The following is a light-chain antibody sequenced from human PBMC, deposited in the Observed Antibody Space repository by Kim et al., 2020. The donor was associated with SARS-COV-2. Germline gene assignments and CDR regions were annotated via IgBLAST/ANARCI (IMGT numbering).Light chain of an antibody. Sequence: SYELTQPPSVSVSPGQTASITCSGDKLGDKYACWYQQKPGQSPVLVIYQDSKRPSGIPERFSGSNSGNTATLPISGTQAMDEADYYCQAWDSSTVVFG. CDR3: QAWDSSTVV. CDR1: KLGDKY. J-gene: IGLJ2*01. CDR2: QDS. V-gene: IGLV3-1*01.